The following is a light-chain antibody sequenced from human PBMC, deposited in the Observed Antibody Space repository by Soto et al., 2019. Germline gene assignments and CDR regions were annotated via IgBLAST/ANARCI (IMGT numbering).Light chain of an antibody. CDR2: EVS. J-gene: IGLJ1*01. CDR3: QSYDNSLSVYV. Sequence: QSVLTQPPSASGSPGQSVTISCTGTSSDVGAYNYVSWYQQHPGKAPKLMIYEVSKRPSGVPDRFSGSKSGNTASLTVSGLQAEDEADYYCQSYDNSLSVYVFGTGTKVTVL. CDR1: SSDVGAYNY. V-gene: IGLV2-8*01.